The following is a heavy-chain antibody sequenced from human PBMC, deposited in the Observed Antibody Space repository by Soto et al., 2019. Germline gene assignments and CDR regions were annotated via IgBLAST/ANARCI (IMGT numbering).Heavy chain of an antibody. CDR1: GFTFCDYA. CDR2: IRSKAYGGTT. CDR3: TITGDFYYYYGMDV. D-gene: IGHD7-27*01. V-gene: IGHV3-49*03. J-gene: IGHJ6*02. Sequence: PGGSLRLSCTASGFTFCDYAMSWFRQAPGKGLEWVGFIRSKAYGGTTEYAASVKGRFTISRDDSKSIAYLQMNSLKTEDTAVYYCTITGDFYYYYGMDVWGQGTTVTVSS.